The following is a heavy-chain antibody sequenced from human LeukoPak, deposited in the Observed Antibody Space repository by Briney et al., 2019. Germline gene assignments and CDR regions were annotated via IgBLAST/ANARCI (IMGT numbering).Heavy chain of an antibody. Sequence: GGSLRLSCAASGFTVSNKYMTWVRQAPGKGLEWVSLIYSDGRTYYADSVKGRCTISRDNSKNTLYLQMNSLRAEDTAVYYCAKDLYDSSGYWHDYWGQGTLVTVSS. J-gene: IGHJ4*02. CDR2: IYSDGRT. CDR1: GFTVSNKY. D-gene: IGHD3-22*01. V-gene: IGHV3-53*01. CDR3: AKDLYDSSGYWHDY.